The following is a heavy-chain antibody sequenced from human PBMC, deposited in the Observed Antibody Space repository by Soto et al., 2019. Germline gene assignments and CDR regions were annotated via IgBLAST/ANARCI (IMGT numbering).Heavy chain of an antibody. CDR2: KSYDGSNK. CDR1: GFTFSSYG. Sequence: PGGSLRLSCADSGFTFSSYGMHWVRQAPGKGLEWVAVKSYDGSNKYYADSVKGRFTISRDNSKNTLYLQMNSLRVEDTAVYYCAKDLMDFYYYYGMDVWGQGTTVTVSS. V-gene: IGHV3-30*18. CDR3: AKDLMDFYYYYGMDV. J-gene: IGHJ6*02.